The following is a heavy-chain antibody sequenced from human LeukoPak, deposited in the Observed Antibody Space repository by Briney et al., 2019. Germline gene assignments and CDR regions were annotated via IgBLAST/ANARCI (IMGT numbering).Heavy chain of an antibody. CDR3: ARDQRGITIFGVVSWFDP. J-gene: IGHJ5*02. V-gene: IGHV3-66*02. Sequence: QPGGSLRLSCAASGFTVSSNYMSWVRQAPGKGLEWVSVIYSGGSTYYADSVKGRFTISRDNSKSTLYLQMNSLRAEDTAVYYCARDQRGITIFGVVSWFDPWGQGTLVTVSS. D-gene: IGHD3-3*01. CDR2: IYSGGST. CDR1: GFTVSSNY.